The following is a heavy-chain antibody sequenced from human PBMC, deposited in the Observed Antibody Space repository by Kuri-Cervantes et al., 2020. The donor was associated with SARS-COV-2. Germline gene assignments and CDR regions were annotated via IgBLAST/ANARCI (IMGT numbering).Heavy chain of an antibody. V-gene: IGHV6-1*01. CDR3: ARGHQAGRAAAGPRGGWFDP. Sequence: SQTLSLTCAISGDSVSSNSAAWNWIRQSPSRGLEWLGRTYYRSKWYNDYAVSVKSRITINPDTSKNQFSLQLNSVTPEDTAVYYCARGHQAGRAAAGPRGGWFDPWGQGTLVTVSS. J-gene: IGHJ5*02. D-gene: IGHD6-13*01. CDR1: GDSVSSNSAA. CDR2: TYYRSKWYN.